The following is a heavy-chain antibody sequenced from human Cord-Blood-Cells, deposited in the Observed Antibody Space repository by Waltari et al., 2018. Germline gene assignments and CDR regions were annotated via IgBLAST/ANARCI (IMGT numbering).Heavy chain of an antibody. CDR2: IYHSGST. CDR1: GGSLSSGGYS. V-gene: IGHV4-30-2*01. J-gene: IGHJ3*02. D-gene: IGHD6-6*01. Sequence: QLQLQESGSGLVKPSQPLSLTCAVSGGSLSSGGYSWSWIRQQPGKGLAWIGYIYHSGSTYYNPSLKSRVTISVDRSKNQFSLKLSSVTAADTAVYYCARGEQLAHAFDIWGQGTMVTVSS. CDR3: ARGEQLAHAFDI.